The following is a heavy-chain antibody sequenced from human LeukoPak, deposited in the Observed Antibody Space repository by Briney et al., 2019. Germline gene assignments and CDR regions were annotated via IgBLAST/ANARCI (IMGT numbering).Heavy chain of an antibody. D-gene: IGHD1-26*01. V-gene: IGHV3-49*04. Sequence: GGSLRLSCTASGFTFGDYAMSWVRQAPGKGLEWVGFIRSKAYGGTTEYAASVKGRFTISRDDSKSIAYLQMNSLKTEDTAVYYCTRVRGPELLWFDHWGQGTLVTVSS. CDR2: IRSKAYGGTT. CDR1: GFTFGDYA. CDR3: TRVRGPELLWFDH. J-gene: IGHJ5*02.